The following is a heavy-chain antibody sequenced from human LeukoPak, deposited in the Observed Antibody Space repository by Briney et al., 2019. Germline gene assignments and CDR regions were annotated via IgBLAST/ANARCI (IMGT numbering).Heavy chain of an antibody. CDR2: IRQDGSEQ. CDR1: RFTFSSFW. V-gene: IGHV3-7*01. Sequence: GGSLRLSCAASRFTFSSFWMSWVRQAPGGGLEWVANIRQDGSEQYYADYVKGRFTISRDNAKNSLYLQMNSLRAEDTAVYYCAREMGDRYSSSWALDLWGRGTLVTVSS. J-gene: IGHJ2*01. D-gene: IGHD6-13*01. CDR3: AREMGDRYSSSWALDL.